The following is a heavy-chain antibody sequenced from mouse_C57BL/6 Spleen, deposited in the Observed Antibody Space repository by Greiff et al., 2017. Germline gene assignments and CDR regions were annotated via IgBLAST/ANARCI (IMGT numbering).Heavy chain of an antibody. V-gene: IGHV1-50*01. CDR3: ARSSGESMDY. J-gene: IGHJ4*01. CDR1: GYTFTSYW. Sequence: QVQLQQPGAELVKPGASVKLSCKASGYTFTSYWMQWVKQRPGQGLEWIGEIDPSDSYTNYNQKFKGKATLTVDTSSSTAYMQLRSLTSEDSAVYYCARSSGESMDYWGQGTSVTVSS. D-gene: IGHD3-2*02. CDR2: IDPSDSYT.